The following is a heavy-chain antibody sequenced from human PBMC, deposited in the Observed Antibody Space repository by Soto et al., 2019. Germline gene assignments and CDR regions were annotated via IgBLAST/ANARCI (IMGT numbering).Heavy chain of an antibody. Sequence: PGGSLRLSCAASGFTFSSYAMHWVRQAPGKGLEWVAVISYDGSNKYYADSVKGRFTISRDNSKNTLYLQMNSLRAEDTAVYYCARIPSIAVESDYWGQGTLVTVSS. CDR3: ARIPSIAVESDY. CDR2: ISYDGSNK. D-gene: IGHD6-19*01. CDR1: GFTFSSYA. J-gene: IGHJ4*02. V-gene: IGHV3-30-3*01.